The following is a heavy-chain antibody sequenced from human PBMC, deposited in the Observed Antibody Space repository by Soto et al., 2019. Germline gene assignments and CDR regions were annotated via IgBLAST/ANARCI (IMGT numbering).Heavy chain of an antibody. Sequence: SETLSRTFTFSGGSIRSYYWSWIRQPPGKVLELIGYIYYSGRNNYKPSLKSRVTISVDTSKNQLSLKLSSVTAADAAVYYCGRDRIPNSVSPFVIGHWGRGTLDNVST. J-gene: IGHJ1*01. V-gene: IGHV4-59*01. D-gene: IGHD2-2*02. CDR3: GRDRIPNSVSPFVIGH. CDR2: IYYSGRN. CDR1: GGSIRSYY.